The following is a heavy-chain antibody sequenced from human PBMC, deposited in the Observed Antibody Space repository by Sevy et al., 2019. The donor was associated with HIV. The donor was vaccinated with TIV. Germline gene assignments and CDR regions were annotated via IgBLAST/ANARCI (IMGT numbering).Heavy chain of an antibody. Sequence: VGSLRLSCAASGFTFNKYLMHWVRQVPGKGLVWVSQIKHDGSSTTYADSVKGRFTISRDNAKNTVSLALNSLRVEDTGVYFCAREGVDFWSGPVDFYYGMDVWGQGATVTVSS. CDR3: AREGVDFWSGPVDFYYGMDV. CDR1: GFTFNKYL. D-gene: IGHD3-3*01. J-gene: IGHJ6*02. V-gene: IGHV3-74*01. CDR2: IKHDGSST.